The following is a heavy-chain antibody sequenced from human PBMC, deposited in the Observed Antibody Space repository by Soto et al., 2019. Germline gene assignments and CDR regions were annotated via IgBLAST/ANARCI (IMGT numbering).Heavy chain of an antibody. J-gene: IGHJ5*02. CDR2: IYYSGST. V-gene: IGHV4-59*08. CDR3: AKHSSGYYFSWFDP. CDR1: GGSISSYY. Sequence: SETLSLTCTVSGGSISSYYWSWIRQPPGKGLEWIGYIYYSGSTNYNPSLKSRVTISVDTSKNQFSLKLSSVTAADTAVYYCAKHSSGYYFSWFDPWGQGTLVTLSS. D-gene: IGHD3-22*01.